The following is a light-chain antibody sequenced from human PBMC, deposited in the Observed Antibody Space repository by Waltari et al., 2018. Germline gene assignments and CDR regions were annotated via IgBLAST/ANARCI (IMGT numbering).Light chain of an antibody. J-gene: IGKJ1*01. CDR2: DAS. CDR3: QQRSNWPPT. V-gene: IGKV3-11*01. CDR1: QSVSSY. Sequence: EIVLTQSPATLSLSPGERATLSCRASQSVSSYLAWYPQKPGQAPRLLIYDASNRATGIPARFSGSGSGTDCTLTISSLEPEDFAVYYCQQRSNWPPTFGQGTKVEIK.